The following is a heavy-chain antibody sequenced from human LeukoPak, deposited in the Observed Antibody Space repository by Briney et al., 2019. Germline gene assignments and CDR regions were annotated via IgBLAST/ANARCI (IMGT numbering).Heavy chain of an antibody. CDR3: ARYNGVVIRLGADSMDV. Sequence: GESLKISCKGSGYSFTSYWIGWVRQMPGKGLEWMGIIYPGDSDTRYSPSFQGQVTISADKSISTAYLQWRSTKASDTAMYYCARYNGVVIRLGADSMDVWGKGTTVTVSS. J-gene: IGHJ6*03. CDR1: GYSFTSYW. D-gene: IGHD3-3*01. V-gene: IGHV5-51*01. CDR2: IYPGDSDT.